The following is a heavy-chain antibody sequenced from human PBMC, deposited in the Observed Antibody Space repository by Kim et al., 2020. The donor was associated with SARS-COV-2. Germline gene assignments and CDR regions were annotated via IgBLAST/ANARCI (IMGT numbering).Heavy chain of an antibody. V-gene: IGHV3-23*01. D-gene: IGHD6-6*01. Sequence: YADSVKGRFTISRDNSKNTLYLQMNSLRAEDTAVYYCAKDRSSSYLFDYWGQGTLVTVSS. J-gene: IGHJ4*02. CDR3: AKDRSSSYLFDY.